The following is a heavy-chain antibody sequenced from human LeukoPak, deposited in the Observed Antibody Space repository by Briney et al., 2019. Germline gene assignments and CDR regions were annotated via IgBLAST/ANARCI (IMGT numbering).Heavy chain of an antibody. CDR2: INSDGYST. CDR1: GFTFSRYW. D-gene: IGHD3-16*02. J-gene: IGHJ6*02. Sequence: GGSLRLSCSASGFTFSRYWMHWVRQAPGKGLVWVSRINSDGYSTNYADSVKGRCTISRDNAKNTLYLQMNSLRAEDTAVYYCVRVRYGPYGMDVWGQGTTVTVSS. CDR3: VRVRYGPYGMDV. V-gene: IGHV3-74*01.